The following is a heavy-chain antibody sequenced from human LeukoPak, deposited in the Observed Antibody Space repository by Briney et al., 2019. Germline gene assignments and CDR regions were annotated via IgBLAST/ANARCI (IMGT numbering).Heavy chain of an antibody. CDR1: GYSFTSYW. D-gene: IGHD4-23*01. V-gene: IGHV5-51*01. Sequence: GESLKISCKSSGYSFTSYWIGWVRQMPGKGLEWMGIIYPGDSDTRYSPSFQGQVTISADKSISTAYLQWSSLKASDTAMYYCARHHYGGNFPYNWFDPWGQGTLVTVSS. CDR3: ARHHYGGNFPYNWFDP. CDR2: IYPGDSDT. J-gene: IGHJ5*02.